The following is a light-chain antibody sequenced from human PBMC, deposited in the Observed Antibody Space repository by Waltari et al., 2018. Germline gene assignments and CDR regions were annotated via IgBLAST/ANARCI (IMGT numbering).Light chain of an antibody. CDR1: TLGDKY. Sequence: SYELTQPPSVSVSPGQTASLPCSGDTLGDKYACWYQQKPGQSPVLVIYQDSKRPSGIPERFSGSNSGNTATLTISGTQAMDEADYYCQAWDSSTVVFGGGTKLTVL. J-gene: IGLJ2*01. CDR2: QDS. CDR3: QAWDSSTVV. V-gene: IGLV3-1*01.